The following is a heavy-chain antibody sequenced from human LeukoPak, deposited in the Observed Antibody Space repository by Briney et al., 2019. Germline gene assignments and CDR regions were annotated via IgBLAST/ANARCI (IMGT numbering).Heavy chain of an antibody. CDR1: GNTFSNYG. D-gene: IGHD6-19*01. V-gene: IGHV1-18*01. Sequence: ASVKVSCKASGNTFSNYGISWVRQAPGQGLEWMGWISGFNGYTRYAQNLQGRDTMTTDTSTSTAYMELRSLISDDTAVYYCARDQGYTSEWLDYWGQGTLVTVSS. J-gene: IGHJ4*02. CDR3: ARDQGYTSEWLDY. CDR2: ISGFNGYT.